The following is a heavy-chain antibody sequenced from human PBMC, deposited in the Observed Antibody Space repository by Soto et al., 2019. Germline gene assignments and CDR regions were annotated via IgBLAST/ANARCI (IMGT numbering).Heavy chain of an antibody. Sequence: EVQLLESGGGLVQPGGSLRLSCAVSGFTISRYAMSWVRQAPGKGLEWVSAISDRGDTTHYADSVKGRFTISRDTSTNTLYLQMNTLRAEDTAVYYCAKDKPGTTSFDYWGRGTPVTVS. CDR3: AKDKPGTTSFDY. CDR1: GFTISRYA. V-gene: IGHV3-23*01. D-gene: IGHD1-1*01. CDR2: ISDRGDTT. J-gene: IGHJ4*02.